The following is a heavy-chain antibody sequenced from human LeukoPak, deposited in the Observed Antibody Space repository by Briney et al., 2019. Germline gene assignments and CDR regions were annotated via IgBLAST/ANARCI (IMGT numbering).Heavy chain of an antibody. D-gene: IGHD1-14*01. CDR2: ISYSGST. Sequence: PSETLSLTCTVSGGSINGYYWGWIRQPPGKGLDWIGYISYSGSTTYIPSLESRVTISVDPSKNQFSLKLSSVTAADTAMYYCARVMTGTVDFWGQGTLVTVSS. CDR3: ARVMTGTVDF. V-gene: IGHV4-59*01. CDR1: GGSINGYY. J-gene: IGHJ4*02.